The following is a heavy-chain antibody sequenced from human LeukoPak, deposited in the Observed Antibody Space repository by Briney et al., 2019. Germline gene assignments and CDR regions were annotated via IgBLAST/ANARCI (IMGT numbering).Heavy chain of an antibody. V-gene: IGHV3-23*01. Sequence: ETGGSLRLSCAASGFTFSSYAMSWVRQAPGKGLEWVLAISGSGGSTYYADSVKGRFTISRDNAKNTLYLQMNSLRAEDTAVYYCAKGTCYYDSSGYWGQGTLVTVSS. D-gene: IGHD3-22*01. CDR2: ISGSGGST. J-gene: IGHJ4*02. CDR3: AKGTCYYDSSGY. CDR1: GFTFSSYA.